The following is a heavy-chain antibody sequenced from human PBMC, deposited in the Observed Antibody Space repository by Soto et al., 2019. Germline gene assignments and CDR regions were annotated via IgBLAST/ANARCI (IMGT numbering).Heavy chain of an antibody. V-gene: IGHV1-2*02. CDR1: GYTFTGYY. J-gene: IGHJ6*02. CDR3: ARAMEVEPGYYYGMDV. CDR2: INPNSGGT. Sequence: SVKVSCKASGYTFTGYYMHWVRQAPGQGLEWMGWINPNSGGTNYAQKFQGRVTMTRDTSISTAYMELSRLRSDDTAVYYCARAMEVEPGYYYGMDVWGQGTTVTVSS. D-gene: IGHD3-10*01.